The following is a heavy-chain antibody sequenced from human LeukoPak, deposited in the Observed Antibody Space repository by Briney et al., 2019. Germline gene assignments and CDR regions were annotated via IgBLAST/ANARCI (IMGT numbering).Heavy chain of an antibody. D-gene: IGHD2-21*01. CDR2: IYYSGST. Sequence: SETLSLTCTVSGGSISSGGYYWSWIRQHPGKGLEWIGYIYYSGSTYYNPSLKSRVTISVDRSKNQFSLKLSSVTAADTAVYYWSRYWFGDWSCLFGPWGQGTLVTVSS. CDR3: SRYWFGDWSCLFGP. V-gene: IGHV4-31*03. CDR1: GGSISSGGYY. J-gene: IGHJ5*02.